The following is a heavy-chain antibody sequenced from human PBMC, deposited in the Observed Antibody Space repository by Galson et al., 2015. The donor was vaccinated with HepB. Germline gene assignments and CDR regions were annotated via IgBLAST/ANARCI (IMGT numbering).Heavy chain of an antibody. Sequence: SLRLSCAASGFTFSDYYMGWIRQAPGKGLEWVSYISSSSSYTNYADSVKGRFTISRDNAKNSLYLQMNSLRAEDTAVYYCARGDGGYSYRHYYYYAMDVWGQGTTVTVSS. D-gene: IGHD5-18*01. J-gene: IGHJ6*02. CDR2: ISSSSSYT. CDR3: ARGDGGYSYRHYYYYAMDV. CDR1: GFTFSDYY. V-gene: IGHV3-11*05.